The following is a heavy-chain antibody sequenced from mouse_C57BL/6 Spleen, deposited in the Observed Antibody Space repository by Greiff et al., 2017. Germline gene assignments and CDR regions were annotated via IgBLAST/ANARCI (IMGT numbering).Heavy chain of an antibody. Sequence: VQLQQSGPELVKPGASVKISCKASGYAFSSSWMNWVKQRPGKGLEWIGRIYPGDGDTNYNGKFKGKATLTADKSSSTAYMQLSSLTSEDSAVYFCARLSTTVWDYWGQGTTLTVSS. CDR2: IYPGDGDT. D-gene: IGHD1-1*01. CDR3: ARLSTTVWDY. J-gene: IGHJ2*01. V-gene: IGHV1-82*01. CDR1: GYAFSSSW.